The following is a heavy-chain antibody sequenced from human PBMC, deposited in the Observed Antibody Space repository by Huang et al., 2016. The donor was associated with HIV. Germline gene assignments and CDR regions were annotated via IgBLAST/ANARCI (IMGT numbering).Heavy chain of an antibody. D-gene: IGHD3-10*01. CDR2: VKHRGSA. CDR3: ARPKMTATPSDSSWSYFDF. V-gene: IGHV4-34*01. Sequence: QVRLEQWGPNLLKPSDTLSLKCAVYGGSFSVYFWTWIRQSPVKGLEWIGGVKHRGSATHNPSLRGRVSMSVDSSKNQFYLNLTSVTAADTAVYFCARPKMTATPSDSSWSYFDFWGRGTPVTVSS. J-gene: IGHJ4*02. CDR1: GGSFSVYF.